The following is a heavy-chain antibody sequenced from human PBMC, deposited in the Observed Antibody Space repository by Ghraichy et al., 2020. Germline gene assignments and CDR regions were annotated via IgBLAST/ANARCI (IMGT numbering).Heavy chain of an antibody. J-gene: IGHJ6*02. V-gene: IGHV3-23*01. CDR3: AKDREYSSSSVYYYGMDV. D-gene: IGHD6-6*01. CDR1: GFTFSSYA. CDR2: ISGSGGRT. Sequence: GGSLRLSCAASGFTFSSYAINWVRQAPGKGLEWVSAISGSGGRTYYADSVKGRFTISRDNSKNTLYLQMNSLRAEDTAVYYCAKDREYSSSSVYYYGMDVWGQGTTVTVS.